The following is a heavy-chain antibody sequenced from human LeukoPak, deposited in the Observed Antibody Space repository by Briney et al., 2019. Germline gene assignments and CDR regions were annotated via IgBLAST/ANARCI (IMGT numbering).Heavy chain of an antibody. CDR1: GGSISSSNW. V-gene: IGHV4-4*02. J-gene: IGHJ5*02. Sequence: PSETLSLTCAVSGGSISSSNWWSWVRQPPGKGLEWIGSIYYSGSTYYNPSLKSRVTISVDTSKNQFSLKLSSVTAADTAVYYCARPRAEGNWFDPWGQGTLVTVSS. CDR3: ARPRAEGNWFDP. D-gene: IGHD5-24*01. CDR2: IYYSGST.